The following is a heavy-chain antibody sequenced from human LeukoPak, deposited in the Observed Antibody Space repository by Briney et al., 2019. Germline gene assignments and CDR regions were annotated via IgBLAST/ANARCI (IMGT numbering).Heavy chain of an antibody. D-gene: IGHD5-24*01. CDR3: AKSGYNRFDY. CDR1: GGSISSSSYY. V-gene: IGHV4-39*07. J-gene: IGHJ4*02. CDR2: IYYSGST. Sequence: SETLSLTCTVSGGSISSSSYYWGWIRQPPGKGLEWIGSIYYSGSTYYNPSLKSRVTISVDTSKNQFSLKLSSVTAADTAVYYCAKSGYNRFDYWGQGTLVSVSS.